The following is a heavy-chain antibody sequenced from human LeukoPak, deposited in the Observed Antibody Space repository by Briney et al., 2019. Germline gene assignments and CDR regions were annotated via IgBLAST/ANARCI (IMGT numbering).Heavy chain of an antibody. CDR3: ARSYYGSGAPRFDY. CDR1: GGSLSGYY. Sequence: PSETLSLTCAVHGGSLSGYYWSWIRQPPGKGLEWIGEINHSGSTNYNPSLKSRVTISVDTSKNQFSLKLSSVSAADTAVYYCARSYYGSGAPRFDYWGQGTLVTVSS. V-gene: IGHV4-34*01. CDR2: INHSGST. J-gene: IGHJ4*02. D-gene: IGHD3-10*01.